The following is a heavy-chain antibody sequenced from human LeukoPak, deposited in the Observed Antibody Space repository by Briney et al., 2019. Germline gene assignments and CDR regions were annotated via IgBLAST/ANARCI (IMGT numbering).Heavy chain of an antibody. CDR1: GFIFSSYA. D-gene: IGHD1-7*01. Sequence: PGASLRLSCAASGFIFSSYAMTWVRQAPGKGLEWVSVISGSGDNTFYADSVKGRFTISRDNSKNTLYLQINNLRAEDTAVYYCAEGARITETTVAPVVWGRGTTVTVSS. CDR3: AEGARITETTVAPVV. J-gene: IGHJ6*02. V-gene: IGHV3-23*01. CDR2: ISGSGDNT.